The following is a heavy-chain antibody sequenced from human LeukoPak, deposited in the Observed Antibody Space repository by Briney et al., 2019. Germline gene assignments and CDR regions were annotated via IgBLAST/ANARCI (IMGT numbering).Heavy chain of an antibody. CDR3: ARGRPGGNSGYDPSSQTHDY. D-gene: IGHD5-12*01. Sequence: ASVKVSCKASGYTFTSYGISWVRQAPGQGLEWMGWISAYNGNTNYAQKLQGRVTMTTDTSTSTAYMELRSLRSDDTAVYYCARGRPGGNSGYDPSSQTHDYWGQGTLVTVSS. CDR1: GYTFTSYG. J-gene: IGHJ4*02. V-gene: IGHV1-18*01. CDR2: ISAYNGNT.